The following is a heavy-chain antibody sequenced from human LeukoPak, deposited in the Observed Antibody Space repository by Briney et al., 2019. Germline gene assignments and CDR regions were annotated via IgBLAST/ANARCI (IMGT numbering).Heavy chain of an antibody. Sequence: ASVKVSCKTSGYTFTDYFMHWVRQAPGQGLEWLGRIDPNSGGTNYPQKFQGTVTMTRDTSISTVYMELSRLRSDDTALYYCARDHCGGDSCLGYWGQGTLVTVSS. CDR1: GYTFTDYF. J-gene: IGHJ4*02. V-gene: IGHV1-2*06. CDR2: IDPNSGGT. CDR3: ARDHCGGDSCLGY. D-gene: IGHD2-21*01.